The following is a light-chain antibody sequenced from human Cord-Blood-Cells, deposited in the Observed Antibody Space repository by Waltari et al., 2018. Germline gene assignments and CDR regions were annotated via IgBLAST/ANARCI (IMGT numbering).Light chain of an antibody. CDR3: QQSYSTPPLT. CDR2: AAS. CDR1: QSISSY. Sequence: IQMTQSPYSLSASVGDRVTITCRASQSISSYLNWYQQKPGKAPKLLIYAASSLQTGVPSRFSGSGSGTDFTLTISSLQPEDFATYYCQQSYSTPPLTFGGGTKVEIK. J-gene: IGKJ4*01. V-gene: IGKV1-39*01.